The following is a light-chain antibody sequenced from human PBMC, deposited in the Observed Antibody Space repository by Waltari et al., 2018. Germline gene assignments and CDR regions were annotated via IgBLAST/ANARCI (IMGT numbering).Light chain of an antibody. CDR3: QQYHSPPQT. CDR1: QSVLYTTNNKNY. Sequence: DILMTQSSDSLSVSMSERATIHCKSSQSVLYTTNNKNYLAWYQQKPGQPPKLLIYWASTRESGVPDRFSGSGSGTNFTLTISSLQAEDVAVYYCQQYHSPPQTFGGGTKVEIK. CDR2: WAS. J-gene: IGKJ4*01. V-gene: IGKV4-1*01.